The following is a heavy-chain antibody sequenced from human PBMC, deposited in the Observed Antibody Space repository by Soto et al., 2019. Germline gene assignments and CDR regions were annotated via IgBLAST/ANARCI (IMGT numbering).Heavy chain of an antibody. Sequence: GESLKISCKGSGYSFTSYWISWVRQMPGKGLEWMGRIDPSDSYTNYSPSFQGHVTISADKSISTAYLQWSSLKASDTAMYYCARPKFSYGSGDAFAIWGQGTMVTVSS. D-gene: IGHD5-18*01. J-gene: IGHJ3*02. CDR3: ARPKFSYGSGDAFAI. CDR2: IDPSDSYT. V-gene: IGHV5-10-1*01. CDR1: GYSFTSYW.